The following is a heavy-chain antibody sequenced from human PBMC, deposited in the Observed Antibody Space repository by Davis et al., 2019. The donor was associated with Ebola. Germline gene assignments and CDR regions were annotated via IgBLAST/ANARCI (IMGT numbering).Heavy chain of an antibody. V-gene: IGHV3-43*02. Sequence: GESLKISCAASGFTFSSYAMHWVRQAPGKGLEWVSLISGDGGSTYYADSVKGRFTISRDNAKNSLYLQMNSLRAEDTALYYCAKDSVYGMDVWGQGTTVTVSS. CDR1: GFTFSSYA. CDR3: AKDSVYGMDV. CDR2: ISGDGGST. J-gene: IGHJ6*02.